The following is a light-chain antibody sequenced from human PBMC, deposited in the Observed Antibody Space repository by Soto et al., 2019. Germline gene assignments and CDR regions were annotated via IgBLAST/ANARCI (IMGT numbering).Light chain of an antibody. CDR1: QSLNSY. J-gene: IGKJ2*01. CDR2: DAS. V-gene: IGKV3-11*01. CDR3: QQRTNWPPGYT. Sequence: EIVLTQSPATLSLSPGERATLSCRASQSLNSYFAWYQQKPGQAPRLLIYDASNRATGVPARFSGSGSGTDFTLTISSLEPEDFAVYFCQQRTNWPPGYTFGQGTKLEIK.